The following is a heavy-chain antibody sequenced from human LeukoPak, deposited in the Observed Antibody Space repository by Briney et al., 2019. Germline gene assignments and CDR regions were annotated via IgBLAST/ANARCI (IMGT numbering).Heavy chain of an antibody. CDR2: ISGSGGST. CDR3: ARKADYYGSGSSGRYFDY. V-gene: IGHV3-23*01. J-gene: IGHJ4*02. CDR1: GFTFSDHY. D-gene: IGHD3-10*01. Sequence: SGGSLRLSCAASGFTFSDHYMDWVRQAPGRGLEWVSAISGSGGSTYYADSVKGRFTISRDNSKNTLYLQMNSLRAEDTAVYYCARKADYYGSGSSGRYFDYWGQGTLVTVSS.